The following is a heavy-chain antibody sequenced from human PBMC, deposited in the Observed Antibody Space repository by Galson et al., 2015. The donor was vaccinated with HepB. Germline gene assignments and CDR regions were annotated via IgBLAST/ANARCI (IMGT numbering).Heavy chain of an antibody. D-gene: IGHD6-13*01. CDR2: ISSGGVNP. CDR3: AKLYSSNWYGDADY. V-gene: IGHV3-23*01. J-gene: IGHJ4*02. Sequence: SLRLSCAASGFTFSTYGLTWVRQAPGKGLEWVSGISSGGVNPYYAHSVKGRFTISRDYSKNTLYLQMTSLRVEDTAVYYCAKLYSSNWYGDADYWGQGTLVTVSS. CDR1: GFTFSTYG.